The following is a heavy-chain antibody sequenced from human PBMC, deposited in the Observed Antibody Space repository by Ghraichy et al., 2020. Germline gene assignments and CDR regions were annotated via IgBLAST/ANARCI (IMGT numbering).Heavy chain of an antibody. D-gene: IGHD1-26*01. J-gene: IGHJ3*02. CDR2: IIPIFGTA. CDR1: GGTFSSYA. Sequence: SVKVSCKASGGTFSSYAISWVRQAPGQGLEWMGGIIPIFGTANYAQKFQGRVTITADESTSTAYMELSSLRSEDTAVYYCAREKLWELLRGAFDIWGQGTMVTVSS. V-gene: IGHV1-69*13. CDR3: AREKLWELLRGAFDI.